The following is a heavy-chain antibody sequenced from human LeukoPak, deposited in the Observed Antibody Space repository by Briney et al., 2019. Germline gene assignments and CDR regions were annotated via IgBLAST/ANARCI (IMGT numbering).Heavy chain of an antibody. CDR2: IYPKSGGT. CDR3: ARVSTSGYRDWLDP. J-gene: IGHJ5*02. D-gene: IGHD3-9*01. CDR1: GYTFADYY. V-gene: IGHV1-2*02. Sequence: ASVKVSCKTSGYTFADYYIHWVRQAPGQGLEWMGWIYPKSGGTNSAQKFQGRITMTRDTSISTAYMELSRLRFDDTAVYYCARVSTSGYRDWLDPWGQGTLVTVSS.